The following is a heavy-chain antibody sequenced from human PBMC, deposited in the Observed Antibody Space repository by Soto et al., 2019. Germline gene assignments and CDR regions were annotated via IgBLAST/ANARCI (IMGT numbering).Heavy chain of an antibody. CDR2: IWYDGSNK. V-gene: IGHV3-33*01. CDR1: GFTFSSYG. CDR3: ARVAKEWDHYGSAPLRGAFDI. D-gene: IGHD3-10*01. Sequence: GGSLRLSCAASGFTFSSYGMHWVRQAPGKGLEWVAVIWYDGSNKYYADSVKGRFTISRDNSKNTLYLQMNSLRAEDTAVYYCARVAKEWDHYGSAPLRGAFDIWGQGTMVTVSS. J-gene: IGHJ3*02.